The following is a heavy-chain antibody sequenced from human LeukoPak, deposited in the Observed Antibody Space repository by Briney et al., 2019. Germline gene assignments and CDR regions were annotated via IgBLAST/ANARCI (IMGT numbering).Heavy chain of an antibody. Sequence: QPGRSLRLSGAASGFTFSSYGMHWVRQAPGKGLEWVSFISSSSSTIYYAGSVKGRFTISRDSAKNSLYLQMNSLRAEDTAVYYCARGRPVDYWGQGTLVTVSS. J-gene: IGHJ4*02. CDR1: GFTFSSYG. V-gene: IGHV3-48*01. CDR2: ISSSSSTI. CDR3: ARGRPVDY.